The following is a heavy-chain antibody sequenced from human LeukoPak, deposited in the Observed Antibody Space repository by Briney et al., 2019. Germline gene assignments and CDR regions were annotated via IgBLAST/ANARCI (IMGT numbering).Heavy chain of an antibody. D-gene: IGHD3-3*01. CDR3: ARGVVWSGYYFDY. J-gene: IGHJ4*02. V-gene: IGHV4-4*02. CDR1: GGSISSSNW. CDR2: IYHSGST. Sequence: SETLSLTCAVSGGSISSSNWWSWVRPPPGKGLEWIGEIYHSGSTNYNPSLKSRVTISVDKSKNQFSLKLSSVTAADTAVYYCARGVVWSGYYFDYWGQGTLVTVSS.